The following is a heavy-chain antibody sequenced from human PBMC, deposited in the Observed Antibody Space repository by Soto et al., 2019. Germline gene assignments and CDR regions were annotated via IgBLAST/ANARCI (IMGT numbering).Heavy chain of an antibody. Sequence: PPASVKVSCKVSGYTLTELSMHWVRQAPGKGLEWMGGFDPEDGETIYAQKFQGRVTMTEDTSTDTAYMELSSLRSEDTAVYYCATGYYYGSGSYYPNWFDPWGQGTLVTVSS. V-gene: IGHV1-24*01. J-gene: IGHJ5*02. CDR1: GYTLTELS. D-gene: IGHD3-10*01. CDR3: ATGYYYGSGSYYPNWFDP. CDR2: FDPEDGET.